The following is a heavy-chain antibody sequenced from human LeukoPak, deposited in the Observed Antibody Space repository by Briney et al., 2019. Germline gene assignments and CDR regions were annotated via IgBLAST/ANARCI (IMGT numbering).Heavy chain of an antibody. J-gene: IGHJ4*02. Sequence: GGSLRLSCAASGFTLSSYWMHWVRQAPGKGLVWVSRINSDGSSTSYADSVKGRFTISRDNAKNTLYLQMNSLRAEDTAVYYCARVLGRHAFDYWGQGTLVTVSS. CDR2: INSDGSST. V-gene: IGHV3-74*01. CDR3: ARVLGRHAFDY. CDR1: GFTLSSYW.